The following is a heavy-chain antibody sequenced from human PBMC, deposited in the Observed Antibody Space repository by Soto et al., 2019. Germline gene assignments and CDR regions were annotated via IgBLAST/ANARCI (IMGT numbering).Heavy chain of an antibody. V-gene: IGHV3-7*04. J-gene: IGHJ4*02. Sequence: EVQLVESGGGLVQPEGSLRLSCAASGFTFYNYWMSWVRQAPGKGLEWVANIKQDGSEKFYADSVKGRFTISRDNVKNSLYLQMNSLRVEDTAVYYCARDDYGGKRPENWGQGTLVTVSS. CDR3: ARDDYGGKRPEN. D-gene: IGHD4-17*01. CDR1: GFTFYNYW. CDR2: IKQDGSEK.